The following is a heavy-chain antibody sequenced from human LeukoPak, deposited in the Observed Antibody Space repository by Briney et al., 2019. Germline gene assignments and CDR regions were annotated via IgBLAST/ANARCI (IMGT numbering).Heavy chain of an antibody. V-gene: IGHV4-30-2*01. CDR2: IYHSGST. J-gene: IGHJ3*02. Sequence: SETLSLTCTVSGGSIRSSSYYWGWIRQPPGKGLEWIGYIYHSGSTYYNPSLKSRVTISVDRSKNQFSLKLSSVTAADTAVYYCARDLGYGDYRAFDIWGQGTMVTVSS. D-gene: IGHD4-17*01. CDR1: GGSIRSSSYY. CDR3: ARDLGYGDYRAFDI.